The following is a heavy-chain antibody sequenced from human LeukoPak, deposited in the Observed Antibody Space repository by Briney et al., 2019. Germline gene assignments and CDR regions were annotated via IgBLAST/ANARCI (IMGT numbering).Heavy chain of an antibody. D-gene: IGHD2-2*02. CDR3: ANVLGYCSSTSCYTY. J-gene: IGHJ4*02. Sequence: SGGSLRLSCAASGFTFSSYAMSWVRQAPGKGLEWVSAISGSGGSTYYADSVKGRFTISRDNPKNTLYLQMNSLRAEDTAVYYCANVLGYCSSTSCYTYWGQGTLVTVSS. CDR1: GFTFSSYA. CDR2: ISGSGGST. V-gene: IGHV3-23*01.